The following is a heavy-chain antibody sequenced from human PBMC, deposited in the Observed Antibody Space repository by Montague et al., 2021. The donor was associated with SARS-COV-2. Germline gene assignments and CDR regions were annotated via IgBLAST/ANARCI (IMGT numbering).Heavy chain of an antibody. D-gene: IGHD6-19*01. V-gene: IGHV4-34*01. J-gene: IGHJ4*02. CDR2: VNHSGST. CDR1: GGSFSGYY. CDR3: ARGSSQWLVGTPHYYYFDY. Sequence: SETLSLTCAVYGGSFSGYYWSWIRQPPGKGLEWIGEVNHSGSTNYNPSLKSRVTISVDTSKNQFSLKLSSVTAADTAVYYCARGSSQWLVGTPHYYYFDYWGQGTLVTVSS.